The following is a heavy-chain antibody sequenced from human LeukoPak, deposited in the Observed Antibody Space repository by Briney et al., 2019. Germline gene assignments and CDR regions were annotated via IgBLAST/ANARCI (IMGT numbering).Heavy chain of an antibody. V-gene: IGHV1-18*01. CDR2: ISAYNGNT. J-gene: IGHJ4*02. CDR1: GYTFTSYG. CDR3: ARGEAPSRLRRGGIEAAGPTFDY. D-gene: IGHD6-13*01. Sequence: GASVKVSCKASGYTFTSYGISWVRQAPGQGLEWMGWISAYNGNTNYAQKLQGRVTMTTDTSTSTAYMELRSLRSDDTAVYYRARGEAPSRLRRGGIEAAGPTFDYWGQGTLVTVSS.